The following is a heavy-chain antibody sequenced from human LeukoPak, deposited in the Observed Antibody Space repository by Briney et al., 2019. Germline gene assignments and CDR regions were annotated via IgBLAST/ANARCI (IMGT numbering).Heavy chain of an antibody. CDR1: GGSISSYY. D-gene: IGHD3-10*01. J-gene: IGHJ6*04. CDR3: ARAWFEQHCYGMDV. Sequence: SETLSLTCTVSGGSISSYYWSWIRQPPGKGLEWLGYIYYSGSTNYNPSLKSRVTISVDTSKNQFSLKLSSVTAADTAVYYCARAWFEQHCYGMDVWGKGTTVTVSS. CDR2: IYYSGST. V-gene: IGHV4-59*01.